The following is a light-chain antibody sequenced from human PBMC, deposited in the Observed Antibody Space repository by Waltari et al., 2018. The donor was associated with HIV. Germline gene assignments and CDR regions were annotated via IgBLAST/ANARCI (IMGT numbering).Light chain of an antibody. CDR1: SSNIGADYD. CDR2: DNN. V-gene: IGLV1-40*01. CDR3: QSYDSSLGGSV. Sequence: QSVLTQPPSVSGAPGQRVTISCTGSSSNIGADYDVHWYQQLPGTAPKLLLYDNNNRPSGVPDRVSGSKSGPSASLAITGLQAEDEADYYGQSYDSSLGGSVFGGGTKVTVL. J-gene: IGLJ2*01.